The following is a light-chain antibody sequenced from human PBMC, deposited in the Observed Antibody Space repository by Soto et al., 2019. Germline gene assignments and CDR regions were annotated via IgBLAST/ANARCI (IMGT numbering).Light chain of an antibody. Sequence: EIVLTQSPATLSLSPGERVTLSCRASQSVSRYLAWYQQKPGQAPRLLIYDASNRATGIPARFSGGGSGTDFTLTISSLEPEDFAVYYCQQRSNWPPWTFGQGTKVEIK. J-gene: IGKJ1*01. CDR3: QQRSNWPPWT. CDR1: QSVSRY. CDR2: DAS. V-gene: IGKV3-11*01.